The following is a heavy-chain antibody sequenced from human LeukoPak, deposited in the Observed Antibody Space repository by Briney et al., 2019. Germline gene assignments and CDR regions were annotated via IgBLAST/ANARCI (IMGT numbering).Heavy chain of an antibody. J-gene: IGHJ5*02. V-gene: IGHV1-69*04. D-gene: IGHD2-2*03. Sequence: ASVKVSCKASGGTFSSYAISWVRQAPGQGLEWMGRIIPILGIANYAQKFQGRVTITADKSTSTAYMELSSLRSEDTAVYYCARRFGYCSSTSCSRGYWFDPWGQGTLVTVSS. CDR3: ARRFGYCSSTSCSRGYWFDP. CDR2: IIPILGIA. CDR1: GGTFSSYA.